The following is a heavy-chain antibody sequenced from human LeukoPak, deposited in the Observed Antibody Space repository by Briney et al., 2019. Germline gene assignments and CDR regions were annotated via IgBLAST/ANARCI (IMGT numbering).Heavy chain of an antibody. Sequence: GGSLRLSCAASGFTFSSYGMHWVRQAPGKGLEWVAFIRYDGSNKCYADSVKGRFTISRDNSKNTLCLQMNSLRAEDTAVYYCAKRGQMVIAIALDYWGQGTLVTVSS. CDR2: IRYDGSNK. CDR1: GFTFSSYG. CDR3: AKRGQMVIAIALDY. D-gene: IGHD2-21*01. V-gene: IGHV3-30*02. J-gene: IGHJ4*02.